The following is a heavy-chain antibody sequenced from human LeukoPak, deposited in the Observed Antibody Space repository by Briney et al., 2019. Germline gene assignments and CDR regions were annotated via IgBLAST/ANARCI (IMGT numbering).Heavy chain of an antibody. Sequence: GGSLRLSCAASGFTFSSYSMNWVRQAPGKGLEGVSYISSSSSTIYYADSVKGRFTISRDNAKNSLYLQMNSLRAEDTAVYYCARGPPVSSYYYYMDVWGKGTTVTVSS. V-gene: IGHV3-48*01. D-gene: IGHD6-6*01. J-gene: IGHJ6*03. CDR2: ISSSSSTI. CDR3: ARGPPVSSYYYYMDV. CDR1: GFTFSSYS.